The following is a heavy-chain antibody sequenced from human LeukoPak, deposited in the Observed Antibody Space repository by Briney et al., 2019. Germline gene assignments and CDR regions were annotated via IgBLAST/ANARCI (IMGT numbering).Heavy chain of an antibody. CDR3: ARSVLTTVTTDYYFDY. CDR2: IYYSGST. Sequence: SETLSLTCTVSSGSISSYYWSWIRQPPGKGLEWIGYIYYSGSTNYNPSLKSRVTISVDTSKNQFSLKLSSVTAADTAVYYCARSVLTTVTTDYYFDYWGQGTLVTVSS. J-gene: IGHJ4*02. V-gene: IGHV4-59*08. CDR1: SGSISSYY. D-gene: IGHD4-17*01.